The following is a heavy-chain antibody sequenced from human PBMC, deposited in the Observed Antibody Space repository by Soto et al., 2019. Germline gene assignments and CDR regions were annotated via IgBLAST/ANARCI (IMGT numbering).Heavy chain of an antibody. V-gene: IGHV1-18*01. CDR1: GYTFTSYG. CDR3: ARDAAVGLFDY. D-gene: IGHD1-26*01. CDR2: ISAYNGNS. J-gene: IGHJ4*02. Sequence: ASVKVSCKASGYTFTSYGVSWVRQAPGQGLEWMGWISAYNGNSNYAQKLQGRVTMTTDTSTSTAYMELRSLRSDDTAVYYCARDAAVGLFDYWGQGTLVTVSS.